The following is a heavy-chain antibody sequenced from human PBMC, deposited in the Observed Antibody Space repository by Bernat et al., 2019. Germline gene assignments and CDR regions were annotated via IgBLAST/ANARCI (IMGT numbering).Heavy chain of an antibody. V-gene: IGHV3-23*04. CDR3: VKGGYCSGGSCYPGYYFDY. D-gene: IGHD2-15*01. CDR1: GFTFTYYA. CDR2: ISGSGGST. Sequence: EVQLVESGGGLVQPGGSLRLSCAASGFTFTYYAMSWVRQAPGKGLEWVSGISGSGGSTYSATSVKGRCTFSGDNSKNTLYLQMNSLRAEDTAVYYCVKGGYCSGGSCYPGYYFDYWGQGTLVTVSS. J-gene: IGHJ4*02.